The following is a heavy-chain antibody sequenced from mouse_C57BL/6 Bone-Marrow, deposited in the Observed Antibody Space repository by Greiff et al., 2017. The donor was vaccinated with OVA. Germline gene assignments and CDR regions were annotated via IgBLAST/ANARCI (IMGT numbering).Heavy chain of an antibody. V-gene: IGHV1-81*01. CDR1: GYTFTSYG. CDR3: ARFDGYPWFAY. Sequence: VQLQESGAELARPGASVKLSCKASGYTFTSYGISWVKQRTGQGLEWIGEIYPRSGNTYYNEKFKGKATLTADKYSSTAYMELRSLTSEDSAVYFCARFDGYPWFAYWGQGTLVTVSA. CDR2: IYPRSGNT. J-gene: IGHJ3*01. D-gene: IGHD2-3*01.